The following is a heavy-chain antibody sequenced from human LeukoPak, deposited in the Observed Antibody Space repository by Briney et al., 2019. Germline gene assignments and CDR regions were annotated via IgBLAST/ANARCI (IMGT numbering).Heavy chain of an antibody. CDR2: ISWDDDK. J-gene: IGHJ4*02. D-gene: IGHD3-10*01. CDR3: AHTFYPSGRYFDY. V-gene: IGHV2-5*08. Sequence: TLSLTCTVSGGSIGYYYWSWIRQPPGKALEWLAVISWDDDKRYSPSLKSRLTITKDTSKNQVVLTMTNMDPMDTATYYCAHTFYPSGRYFDYWGQGALVTVSS. CDR1: GGSIGYYYWS.